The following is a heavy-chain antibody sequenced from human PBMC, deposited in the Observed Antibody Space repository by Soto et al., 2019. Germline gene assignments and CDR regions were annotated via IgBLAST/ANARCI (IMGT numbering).Heavy chain of an antibody. J-gene: IGHJ5*02. CDR2: IYYSGST. D-gene: IGHD6-6*01. CDR1: GGSISSYY. V-gene: IGHV4-59*01. CDR3: ARDRGEYSSSSGGFDP. Sequence: ETLSLTCTVSGGSISSYYWSWIRQPPGKGLEWIGYIYYSGSTNYNPSLKSRVTISVDTSKNQFSLELSSVTAADTAVYYCARDRGEYSSSSGGFDPWGQGPLITVSS.